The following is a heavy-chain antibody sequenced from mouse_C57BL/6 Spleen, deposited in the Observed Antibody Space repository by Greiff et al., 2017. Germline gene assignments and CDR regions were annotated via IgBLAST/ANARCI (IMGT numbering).Heavy chain of an antibody. CDR2: IDPETGGT. D-gene: IGHD1-1*01. CDR3: TRTGYYGSRGYAIDY. V-gene: IGHV1-15*01. Sequence: QVQLQQSGAELVRPGASVTLSCKASGYTFTDYEMHWVKQTPVHGLEWIGAIDPETGGTAYNQKFKGKAILTADKSSSTAYMELRSLTSEDSAVYYCTRTGYYGSRGYAIDYWGQVTSVTVSS. CDR1: GYTFTDYE. J-gene: IGHJ4*01.